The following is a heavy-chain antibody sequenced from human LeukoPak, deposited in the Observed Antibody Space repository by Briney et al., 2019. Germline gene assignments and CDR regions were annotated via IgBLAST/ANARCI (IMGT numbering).Heavy chain of an antibody. CDR1: GFTFSSYW. CDR3: ARSDSNSWYSLHDY. Sequence: GGSLRLSCAASGFTFSSYWVTWDRQAPGKGLEWVANMNQDGSEIYHVDSVKDRFTISRDNAKKSLYLQMNSLRAEDTAVYYCARSDSNSWYSLHDYWGQGTLVTVSS. J-gene: IGHJ4*02. D-gene: IGHD6-13*01. CDR2: MNQDGSEI. V-gene: IGHV3-7*01.